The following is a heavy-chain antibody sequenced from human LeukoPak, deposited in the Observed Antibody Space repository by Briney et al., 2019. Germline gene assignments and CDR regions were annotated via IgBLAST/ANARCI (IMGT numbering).Heavy chain of an antibody. CDR3: AKDWGVDYGSGSYYRDSFDY. V-gene: IGHV3-30*02. J-gene: IGHJ4*02. D-gene: IGHD3-10*01. CDR2: IRYDGSNK. Sequence: GGSLRLSCTASGFTFSSYGMHWVRQAPGKGLEWVAFIRYDGSNKYYADSVKGRFTISRDNSKNTLYLQMNSLRAEDTAVYYCAKDWGVDYGSGSYYRDSFDYWGQGTLVTVSS. CDR1: GFTFSSYG.